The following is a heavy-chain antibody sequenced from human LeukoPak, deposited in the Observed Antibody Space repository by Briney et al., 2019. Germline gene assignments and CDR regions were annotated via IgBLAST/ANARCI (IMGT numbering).Heavy chain of an antibody. CDR3: AAGSSSSLYYYYYMDV. D-gene: IGHD6-6*01. J-gene: IGHJ6*03. CDR1: GFTFEDYT. CDR2: ISPDGSDT. Sequence: PGGSLRLSCAASGFTFEDYTMHWVRQAPGKGLEWVSLISPDGSDTYYTDSVKGRFTISRDNSKNTLYLQMNSLRAEDTAVYYCAAGSSSSLYYYYYMDVWGKGTTVTVSS. V-gene: IGHV3-43*01.